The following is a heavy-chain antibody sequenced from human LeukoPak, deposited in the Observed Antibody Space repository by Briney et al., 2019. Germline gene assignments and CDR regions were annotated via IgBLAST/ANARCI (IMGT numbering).Heavy chain of an antibody. Sequence: SETLSLTCTVSGGSISSYYWSWIRQPPGKGLEWLGYIYYSGSTNYNPSLKSRVTISVDTSKNQFSLKLSSVTAADTAVYYCARDIGRTWYYYGSGSYAFDIWGQGTMVTVSS. J-gene: IGHJ3*02. D-gene: IGHD3-10*01. V-gene: IGHV4-59*01. CDR2: IYYSGST. CDR1: GGSISSYY. CDR3: ARDIGRTWYYYGSGSYAFDI.